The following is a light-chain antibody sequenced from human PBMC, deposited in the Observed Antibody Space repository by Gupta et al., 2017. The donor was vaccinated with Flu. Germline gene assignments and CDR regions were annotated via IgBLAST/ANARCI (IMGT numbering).Light chain of an antibody. CDR2: EVS. CDR3: SSDTTHV. V-gene: IGLV2-14*01. CDR1: SGDIGTHNY. Sequence: PGQSITISCTGTSGDIGTHNYVTWYQQHPGKAHKLMIYEVSNRPSGVSNRFSGSKSGNTASLTISGLQTEDEADYYCSSDTTHVFGTGTKVSVL. J-gene: IGLJ1*01.